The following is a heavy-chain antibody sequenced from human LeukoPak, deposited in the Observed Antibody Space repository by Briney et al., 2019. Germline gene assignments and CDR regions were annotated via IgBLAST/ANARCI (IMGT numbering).Heavy chain of an antibody. CDR1: GFTFSSYA. CDR2: ISGSGGST. CDR3: AKDLPTIVVVVAATPKGVGY. V-gene: IGHV3-23*01. Sequence: GGSLRLSCAASGFTFSSYAMSWVRQAPGKGREWVSAISGSGGSTYYADSVKGRFTISRDNSKNTLYLQMNSLRAEDTAVYYCAKDLPTIVVVVAATPKGVGYWGQGTLVTVSS. D-gene: IGHD2-15*01. J-gene: IGHJ4*02.